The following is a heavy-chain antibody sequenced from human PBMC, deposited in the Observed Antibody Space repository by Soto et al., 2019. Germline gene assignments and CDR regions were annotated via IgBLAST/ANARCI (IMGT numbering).Heavy chain of an antibody. D-gene: IGHD2-15*01. CDR1: GGSISSGGYS. Sequence: QLQLQESGSGLVKPSQTLSLTCAVSGGSISSGGYSWSWIRQPPGKGLEWIGYIYHSGSTYYNPSLRGRVTISADRSKNQFFLKLSSVTAADTAVYYCARGQVVAAQHWGQGTLVTVSS. CDR2: IYHSGST. V-gene: IGHV4-30-2*01. CDR3: ARGQVVAAQH. J-gene: IGHJ4*02.